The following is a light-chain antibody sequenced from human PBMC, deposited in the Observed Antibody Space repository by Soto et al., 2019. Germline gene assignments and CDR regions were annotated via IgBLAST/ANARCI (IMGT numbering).Light chain of an antibody. CDR2: DTS. V-gene: IGKV3-11*01. CDR1: QSVSSY. J-gene: IGKJ1*01. CDR3: KQRQNWPWT. Sequence: EIVLTQSPATLSLSPGERATLSCRASQSVSSYLAWYQQKPGQAPRLPIYDTSNRATGIPARFSGSGSGTDFTLTISSLEPEDFAVYYCKQRQNWPWTFGQGTKVEIK.